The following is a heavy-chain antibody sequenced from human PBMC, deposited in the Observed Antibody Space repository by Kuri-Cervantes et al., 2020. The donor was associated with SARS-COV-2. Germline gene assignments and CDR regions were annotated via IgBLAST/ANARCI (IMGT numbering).Heavy chain of an antibody. J-gene: IGHJ6*03. V-gene: IGHV3-23*01. CDR3: AKDPVGGYCSSTSCYRRDYYYMDV. CDR1: GFTFSSYA. CDR2: ISGSGGST. D-gene: IGHD2-2*02. Sequence: GGSLRLSCAASGFTFSSYAMSWVRQAPGKGLEWVSAISGSGGSTYYADSVKGRFTISRDNSKNTLYLQMNSLRAEDTAVYYCAKDPVGGYCSSTSCYRRDYYYMDVWGKGTTVTVSS.